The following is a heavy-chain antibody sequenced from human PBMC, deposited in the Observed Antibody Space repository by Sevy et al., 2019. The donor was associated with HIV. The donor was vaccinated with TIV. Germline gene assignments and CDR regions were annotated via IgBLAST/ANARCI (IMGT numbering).Heavy chain of an antibody. CDR1: GYTLTELS. CDR2: FDPEDGET. J-gene: IGHJ4*02. D-gene: IGHD6-13*01. CDR3: ATSSSWYWRYFDY. Sequence: ASVKVSCKVSGYTLTELSMHWVRQAPGKGLEWMGGFDPEDGETIYAQKFQGRVTMTEDTSTDTAYMELSSLRSEDTAVYYSATSSSWYWRYFDYWGQGTLVTVSS. V-gene: IGHV1-24*01.